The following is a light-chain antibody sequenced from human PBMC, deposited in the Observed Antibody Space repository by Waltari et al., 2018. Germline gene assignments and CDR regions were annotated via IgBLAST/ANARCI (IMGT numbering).Light chain of an antibody. CDR1: SSNIGNNY. V-gene: IGLV1-51*02. CDR3: GTWDSSLSGAV. J-gene: IGLJ7*01. CDR2: EDS. Sequence: VFTQPPSVSAAPGQRVTISCSGGSSNIGNNYVSWYRQFPGTAPKLLIYEDSERPSGIPGRFSGSKSGTSAPLDITGLQAGDEADYYCGTWDSSLSGAVFGGGTHLTVL.